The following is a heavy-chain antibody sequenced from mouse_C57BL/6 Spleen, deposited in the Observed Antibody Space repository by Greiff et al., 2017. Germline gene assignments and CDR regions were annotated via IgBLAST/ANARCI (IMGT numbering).Heavy chain of an antibody. Sequence: VQLQQSGPELVKPGASVKISCKASGYAFSSSWMNWVKQRPGKGLEWIGRIYPGDGDTNYNGKFKGKATLTADKSSSTAYMQLSSLTSEDSAVYFCARNYGSKAWFAYWGQGTLVTVSA. CDR2: IYPGDGDT. CDR1: GYAFSSSW. D-gene: IGHD1-1*01. V-gene: IGHV1-82*01. J-gene: IGHJ3*01. CDR3: ARNYGSKAWFAY.